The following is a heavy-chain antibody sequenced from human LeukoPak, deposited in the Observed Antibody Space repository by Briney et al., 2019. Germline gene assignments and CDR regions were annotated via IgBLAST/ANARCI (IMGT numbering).Heavy chain of an antibody. CDR1: GYTFTGYY. D-gene: IGHD5-24*01. J-gene: IGHJ6*03. CDR2: INPNSGGT. V-gene: IGHV1-2*02. Sequence: ASVKVSCKASGYTFTGYYMHWVRQAPGQGLEWMGWINPNSGGTNYAQKFQGRVTMTRDTSISTAYMELSRLRSDDTAVYYCARDSGDGHNLAFYYYYMDVWGKGTTVTVSS. CDR3: ARDSGDGHNLAFYYYYMDV.